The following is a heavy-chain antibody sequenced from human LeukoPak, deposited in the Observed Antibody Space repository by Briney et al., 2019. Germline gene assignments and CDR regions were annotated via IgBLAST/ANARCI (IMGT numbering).Heavy chain of an antibody. D-gene: IGHD6-19*01. CDR3: ARRAVAGTDAFDI. Sequence: GASVKVSCKASGGTFSSYAISWVRQAPGQGLEWMGWMNPNSGNTGYAQKFQGRVTMTRNTSISTAYMELSSLRSEDTAVYYCARRAVAGTDAFDIWGQGTMVTVSS. CDR1: GGTFSSYA. V-gene: IGHV1-8*02. J-gene: IGHJ3*02. CDR2: MNPNSGNT.